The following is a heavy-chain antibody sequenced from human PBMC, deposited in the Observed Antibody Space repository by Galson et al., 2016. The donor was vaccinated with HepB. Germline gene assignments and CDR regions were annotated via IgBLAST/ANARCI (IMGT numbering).Heavy chain of an antibody. CDR3: ARDRFRMAAAGTSGWFDP. J-gene: IGHJ5*02. Sequence: SVKVSCKASGGTFSSYAITWVRQAPGQGLEWMGGIIPIFATANYAPKFQDRVTITADESTSTAYMELSSLRSEDTAVYYCARDRFRMAAAGTSGWFDPWGQGTLVTVSS. CDR1: GGTFSSYA. V-gene: IGHV1-69*13. CDR2: IIPIFATA. D-gene: IGHD6-13*01.